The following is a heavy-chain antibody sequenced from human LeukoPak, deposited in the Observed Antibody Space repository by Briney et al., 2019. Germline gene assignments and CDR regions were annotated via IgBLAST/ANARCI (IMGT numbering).Heavy chain of an antibody. Sequence: GASVRVSCKASGYTFISHNINWLRQATGQGLEWMGWVNPRSGDAGYLQKFQGRLTITRDSSIDTAYMDLSGLSSEDTAVYYCARGVPLGYCTYGVCYPPYYFDYWGQGTLVTASS. D-gene: IGHD2-8*01. V-gene: IGHV1-8*03. CDR2: VNPRSGDA. J-gene: IGHJ4*02. CDR3: ARGVPLGYCTYGVCYPPYYFDY. CDR1: GYTFISHN.